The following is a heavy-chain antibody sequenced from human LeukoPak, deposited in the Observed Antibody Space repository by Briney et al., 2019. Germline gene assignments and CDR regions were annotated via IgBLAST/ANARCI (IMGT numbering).Heavy chain of an antibody. CDR2: IRYDGSNK. V-gene: IGHV3-30*02. J-gene: IGHJ4*02. CDR3: ARDPDSSGWYRFDY. D-gene: IGHD6-19*01. Sequence: GGSLRLSCAASGFTFSTYGMHWARQAPGKGLEWVAFIRYDGSNKYYADSVKGRFTISRDNSKNTLYLQMNSLRAEDTAVYYCARDPDSSGWYRFDYWGQGTLVTVSS. CDR1: GFTFSTYG.